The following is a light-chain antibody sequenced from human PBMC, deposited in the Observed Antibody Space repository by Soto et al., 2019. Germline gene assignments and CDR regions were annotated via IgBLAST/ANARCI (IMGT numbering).Light chain of an antibody. CDR3: QQYGNGAT. J-gene: IGKJ1*01. CDR1: QSVSSSY. Sequence: EIVLTQSPGTLSLSPGERATLSCRASQSVSSSYLAWYQQKPGQAPRLLIYGASSRATGIPDRFSGSGSGTDFTITISRLEPEDFAVYYCQQYGNGATFGQGTKVEIK. CDR2: GAS. V-gene: IGKV3-20*01.